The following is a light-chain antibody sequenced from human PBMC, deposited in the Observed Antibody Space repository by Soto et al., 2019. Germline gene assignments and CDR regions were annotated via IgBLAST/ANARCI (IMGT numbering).Light chain of an antibody. J-gene: IGLJ1*01. CDR3: SSYTSSTTDV. CDR1: SSDVGGYNF. CDR2: DVS. V-gene: IGLV2-14*01. Sequence: HSVLTKPASVSGFPGQSITISCTGTSSDVGGYNFVSWYQRHPGKAPKLMIYDVSNRPSGVSNRFSGSKSGNTASLTISGLQTEDDADYYCSSYTSSTTDVFGTGTKVTVL.